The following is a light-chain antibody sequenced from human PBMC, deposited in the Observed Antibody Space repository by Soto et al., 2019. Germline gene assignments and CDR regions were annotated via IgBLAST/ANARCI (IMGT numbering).Light chain of an antibody. CDR3: GTWDSILSIFV. CDR1: SSNIGRNY. CDR2: END. Sequence: QSVLTQPPSVSAAPGQKVTMSCSGGSSNIGRNYVSWHQQVPGTAPKLLIYENDKRPSGVPDRFSGSKSGTSATLGITGLQTGDEADYYCGTWDSILSIFVFGTGTKVTVL. J-gene: IGLJ1*01. V-gene: IGLV1-51*02.